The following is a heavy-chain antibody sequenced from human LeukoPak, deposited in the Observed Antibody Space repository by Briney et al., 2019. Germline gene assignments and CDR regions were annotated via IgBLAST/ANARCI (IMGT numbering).Heavy chain of an antibody. CDR1: GFTFSSHG. V-gene: IGHV3-23*01. CDR3: VTYGLMILFRGIRYFDH. J-gene: IGHJ4*02. D-gene: IGHD3-10*01. Sequence: GGSLRLSCAASGFTFSSHGMNWVRQAPGKGLEWVSGIGGSGGFITYYADSVKGRFTVSRDNSKNTLYLQMNSLKDDDTAVYYCVTYGLMILFRGIRYFDHWGQGTLVTVSS. CDR2: IGGSGGFIT.